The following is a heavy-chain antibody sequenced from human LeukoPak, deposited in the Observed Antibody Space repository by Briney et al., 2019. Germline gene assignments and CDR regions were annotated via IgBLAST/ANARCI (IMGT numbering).Heavy chain of an antibody. J-gene: IGHJ4*02. CDR1: GFTFDDYT. Sequence: GGSLRLSCAASGFTFDDYTMHWVRQAPGKGLEWASLISWDGGSTYYADSVKGRFTISRDNSKNSLYLQINSLRTEDTALYYCAKDIGPSGWYAFDYWGQGTLVTVSS. CDR3: AKDIGPSGWYAFDY. D-gene: IGHD6-19*01. V-gene: IGHV3-43*01. CDR2: ISWDGGST.